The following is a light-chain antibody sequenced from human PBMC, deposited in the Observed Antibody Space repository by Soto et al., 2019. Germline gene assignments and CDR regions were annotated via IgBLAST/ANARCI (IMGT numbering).Light chain of an antibody. CDR2: GAS. J-gene: IGKJ4*01. CDR1: QSVTSR. V-gene: IGKV1-5*01. Sequence: DIQMTQSPSTLSSSVGDRVTITCRASQSVTSRLAWYQQKPGKAPKLLIYGASNLESGVPSRFSGSGSGTEFTLTLSSLDPDDFSAYYLQQYNSYSLPFGGGTTVEIK. CDR3: QQYNSYSLP.